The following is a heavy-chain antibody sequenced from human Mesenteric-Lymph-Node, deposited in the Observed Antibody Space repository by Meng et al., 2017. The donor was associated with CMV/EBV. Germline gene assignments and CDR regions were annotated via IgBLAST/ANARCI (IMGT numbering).Heavy chain of an antibody. CDR1: GFTFSDYY. CDR3: ARDDGGNSVLDN. CDR2: ISSSGSTI. D-gene: IGHD4-23*01. V-gene: IGHV3-11*01. Sequence: QVQLVESGGGLVQPGGSLRLSCAASGFTFSDYYMSWIRQAPGKGLEWVSYISSSGSTIDYADSVVGRFTISRDNAKNSVSLQMNSLRVEDTAVYYCARDDGGNSVLDNWGQGTLVTVSS. J-gene: IGHJ4*02.